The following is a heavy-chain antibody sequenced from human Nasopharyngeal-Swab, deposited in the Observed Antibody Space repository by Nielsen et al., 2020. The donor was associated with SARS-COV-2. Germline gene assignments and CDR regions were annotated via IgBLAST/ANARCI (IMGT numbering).Heavy chain of an antibody. J-gene: IGHJ4*02. CDR1: GFTFSSYW. Sequence: GESLKISCAASGFTFSSYWMSWVRQAPGKGLEWVANIKQDGSEKYYVDSVKGRFTISRDNAKNSLYLQMNSLRAEDTAVYYCARDPAAAAPSHRWGQGILVTVSS. CDR3: ARDPAAAAPSHR. D-gene: IGHD6-13*01. CDR2: IKQDGSEK. V-gene: IGHV3-7*03.